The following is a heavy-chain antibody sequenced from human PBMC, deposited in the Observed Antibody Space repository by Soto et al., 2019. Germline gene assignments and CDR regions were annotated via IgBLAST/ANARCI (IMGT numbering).Heavy chain of an antibody. J-gene: IGHJ5*02. D-gene: IGHD2-2*01. CDR3: ARVVPGAEAWFGP. V-gene: IGHV1-18*01. Sequence: ASVKVSCKASGYTFSNYGITWVRQAPGQPLEWLGWISLYSDGTNYAQKFQGRVSMTTDTSTTTAYMELRSLRSDDTAVYYCARVVPGAEAWFGPWGQGTLVPVSS. CDR2: ISLYSDGT. CDR1: GYTFSNYG.